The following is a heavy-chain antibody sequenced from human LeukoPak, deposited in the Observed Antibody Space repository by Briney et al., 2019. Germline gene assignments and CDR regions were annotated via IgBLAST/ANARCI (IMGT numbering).Heavy chain of an antibody. D-gene: IGHD4-17*01. CDR1: GGSISSYY. Sequence: PSETLSLTCTVSGGSISSYYWSWIRQPPGKGLEWIGYIYHSGSTNYNPSLKSRVTISVDTSKNQFSLKLSSVTAADTAVYYCARARTTVTGYYFDYWGQGTLVTVSS. V-gene: IGHV4-59*01. CDR2: IYHSGST. CDR3: ARARTTVTGYYFDY. J-gene: IGHJ4*02.